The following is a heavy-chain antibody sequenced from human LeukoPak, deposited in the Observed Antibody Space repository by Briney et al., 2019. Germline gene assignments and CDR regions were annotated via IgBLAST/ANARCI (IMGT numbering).Heavy chain of an antibody. CDR3: ARHSSGWYDY. Sequence: SSETLSLTCAVYGGSFSGFYWTWIRQPPGKGLEWIGYIYYSGSTNYNPSLKSRVTISVDTSKNQFSLKLSSVTAADTAVYYCARHSSGWYDYWGQGTLVTVSS. D-gene: IGHD6-19*01. CDR1: GGSFSGFY. CDR2: IYYSGST. J-gene: IGHJ4*02. V-gene: IGHV4-59*08.